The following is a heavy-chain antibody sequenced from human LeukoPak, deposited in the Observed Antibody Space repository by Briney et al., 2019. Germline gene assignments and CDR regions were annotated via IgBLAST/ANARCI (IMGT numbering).Heavy chain of an antibody. CDR2: INRSGST. D-gene: IGHD5-12*01. CDR3: ARGTGVDIVATIPSRLGDKFDP. Sequence: KPSETLSLTCAVYGGSFSGYHWSWIRQPPGKGLEWIGEINRSGSTNYNPSLKSRVTISVDTSKNQFSLKLSSVTAADTAVYYCARGTGVDIVATIPSRLGDKFDPWGQGTLVTASS. J-gene: IGHJ5*02. CDR1: GGSFSGYH. V-gene: IGHV4-34*01.